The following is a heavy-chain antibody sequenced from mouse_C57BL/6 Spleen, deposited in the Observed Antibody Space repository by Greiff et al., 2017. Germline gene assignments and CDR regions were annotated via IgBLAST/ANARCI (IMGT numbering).Heavy chain of an antibody. CDR1: GYAFSSSW. CDR3: ARGGCYYDYFDY. J-gene: IGHJ2*01. CDR2: IYPGAGDT. D-gene: IGHD1-1*01. Sequence: QVQLQQSGPELVKPGASVKISCKASGYAFSSSWMNWVKQRPGKGLEWIGRIYPGAGDTNYNGKFKGKATLTADKSSSTAYMQLSSLTSEDSAVYFCARGGCYYDYFDYWGQGTTLTVSS. V-gene: IGHV1-82*01.